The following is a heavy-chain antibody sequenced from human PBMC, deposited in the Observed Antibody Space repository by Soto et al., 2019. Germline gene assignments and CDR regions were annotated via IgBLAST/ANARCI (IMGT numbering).Heavy chain of an antibody. D-gene: IGHD4-17*01. CDR1: GGTFSSNA. Sequence: GVSVKVSCKASGGTFSSNAISWVRQAPGQGLEWMGGIIPIFGTANYAQKFQGRVTITADESTSTAYMELSSVTAADTAVYYCARQSVHDYGDDGDSAFDIWGQGTMVTVSS. V-gene: IGHV1-69*13. CDR2: IIPIFGTA. CDR3: ARQSVHDYGDDGDSAFDI. J-gene: IGHJ3*02.